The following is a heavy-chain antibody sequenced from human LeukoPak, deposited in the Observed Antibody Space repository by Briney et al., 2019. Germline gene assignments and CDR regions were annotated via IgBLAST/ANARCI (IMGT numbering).Heavy chain of an antibody. V-gene: IGHV4-39*01. CDR1: GGSISSSSYY. J-gene: IGHJ4*02. D-gene: IGHD1-1*01. CDR2: IYYSGST. Sequence: SETLSLTCTVSGGSISSSSYYWGWIRQPPGKGLEWIGSIYYSGSTYYNPSLKSRVTISVDTSKNQFSLKLSSVTAADTAVYYCARNVRFFDSWGQGTRVTVSS. CDR3: ARNVRFFDS.